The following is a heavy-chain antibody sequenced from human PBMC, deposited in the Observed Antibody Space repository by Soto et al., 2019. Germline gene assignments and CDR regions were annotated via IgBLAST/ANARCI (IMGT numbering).Heavy chain of an antibody. J-gene: IGHJ4*02. Sequence: SETLSLTCTVSGGSISSGGYYWSWIRQHPGKGLEWIGYIYYSGSTYYNPSLKSRVTISVDTSKNQFSLKLSSVTAADTAVYYCAREEYSYGLIDYWGQGTLVTVSS. CDR3: AREEYSYGLIDY. D-gene: IGHD5-18*01. CDR2: IYYSGST. V-gene: IGHV4-31*03. CDR1: GGSISSGGYY.